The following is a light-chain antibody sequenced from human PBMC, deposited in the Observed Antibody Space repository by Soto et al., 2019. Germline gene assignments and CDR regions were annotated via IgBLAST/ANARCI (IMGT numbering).Light chain of an antibody. V-gene: IGKV1-9*01. CDR2: SAS. J-gene: IGKJ2*01. CDR3: QQLKAFPYT. CDR1: QGINSF. Sequence: DIQLTQSPSFLSASVGDRVSITCRASQGINSFLAWYQQKPGKAPKLLIYSASTLQRGVPSRFSGSGSGTEFTLTISSLQSEDFATYYCQQLKAFPYTFGQGTKLEIK.